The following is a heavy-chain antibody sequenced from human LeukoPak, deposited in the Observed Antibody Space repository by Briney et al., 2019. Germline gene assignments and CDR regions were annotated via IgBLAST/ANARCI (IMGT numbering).Heavy chain of an antibody. CDR3: ARASSYSSGYDY. CDR1: GFTFRNYW. Sequence: GGSLRLSCAASGFTFRNYWMHWVRHAPGKGLVWVSRINSDGSSTRDADSVKGRFTISRDNAKNTLYLQMNSLRAEDTAVYYCARASSYSSGYDYWGQGTLVTVSS. D-gene: IGHD6-19*01. CDR2: INSDGSST. J-gene: IGHJ4*02. V-gene: IGHV3-74*01.